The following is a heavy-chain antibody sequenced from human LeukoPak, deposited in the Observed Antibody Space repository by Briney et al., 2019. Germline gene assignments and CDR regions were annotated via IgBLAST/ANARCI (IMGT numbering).Heavy chain of an antibody. Sequence: GGSLRLSCAASGFTVSSNYMSWVRQAPGKGLEWVSVIYSGGSTYYADSVKGRFTISRDNSKNTLYLQMNSLRAEDTAVYYCAKDRYIGYSSGWYFPYYYGMDVWGQGTTVTVSS. V-gene: IGHV3-53*01. D-gene: IGHD6-19*01. CDR2: IYSGGST. CDR3: AKDRYIGYSSGWYFPYYYGMDV. CDR1: GFTVSSNY. J-gene: IGHJ6*02.